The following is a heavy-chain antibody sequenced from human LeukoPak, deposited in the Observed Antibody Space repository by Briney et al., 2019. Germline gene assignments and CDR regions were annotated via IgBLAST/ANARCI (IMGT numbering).Heavy chain of an antibody. Sequence: GGSLRLSCAASGFTITNYAMTWVRQAPAKGLGWVSTISDSSGGTYYTDSVKGRFTISRDGANNTLYLQMNNLRVEDAATYYCARAHGDGFDLWGQGTMVTVSA. V-gene: IGHV3-23*01. J-gene: IGHJ3*01. CDR3: ARAHGDGFDL. CDR1: GFTITNYA. CDR2: ISDSSGGT.